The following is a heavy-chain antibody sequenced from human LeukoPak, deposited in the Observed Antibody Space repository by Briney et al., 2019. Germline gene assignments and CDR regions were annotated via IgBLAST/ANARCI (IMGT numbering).Heavy chain of an antibody. J-gene: IGHJ4*02. D-gene: IGHD2-2*01. V-gene: IGHV3-30*02. CDR1: GFTFSTNL. Sequence: GGSLRLSCAASGFTFSTNLMHWVRQAPGKGLEWVAFIKYDGSNRYYADSVKGRFTISRDNSKNTLYLQMNSLRPEDTAVYYCAKESLGYCSSPCCYVFDSWGQGTLATVSS. CDR3: AKESLGYCSSPCCYVFDS. CDR2: IKYDGSNR.